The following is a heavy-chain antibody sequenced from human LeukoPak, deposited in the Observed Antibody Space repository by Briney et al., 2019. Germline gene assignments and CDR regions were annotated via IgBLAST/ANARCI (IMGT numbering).Heavy chain of an antibody. CDR2: FDPEDGET. CDR1: GYTLTELS. Sequence: ASVKVSCKVSGYTLTELSMHWVRQAPGKGLEWMGGFDPEDGETIYAQKFQGRVTMTEDTSTDTAYMELSSLRSEDTAVYYCATSPLYDILTGYYSSYGMDVWAKGPRSPSP. V-gene: IGHV1-24*01. CDR3: ATSPLYDILTGYYSSYGMDV. D-gene: IGHD3-9*01. J-gene: IGHJ6*02.